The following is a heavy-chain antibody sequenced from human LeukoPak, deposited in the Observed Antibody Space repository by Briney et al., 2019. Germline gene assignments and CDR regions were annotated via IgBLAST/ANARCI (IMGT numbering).Heavy chain of an antibody. V-gene: IGHV4-39*07. Sequence: SETLSLTCTVSGGSISSSSYYWGWIRQPPGKGLEWIGSIYYSGSTYYNPSLKSRVTISVDTSKNQFSLKLSSVTAADTAVYYCARVEPLESWFDPWGQGTLVTVSS. CDR1: GGSISSSSYY. CDR3: ARVEPLESWFDP. CDR2: IYYSGST. J-gene: IGHJ5*02.